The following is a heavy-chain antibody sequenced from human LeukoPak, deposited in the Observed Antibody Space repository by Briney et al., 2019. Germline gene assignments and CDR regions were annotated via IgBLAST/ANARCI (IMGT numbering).Heavy chain of an antibody. CDR2: TIPIFGTA. Sequence: SVKVSCKASGGTFSSYAISWVRQAPGQGLEWMGRTIPIFGTANYAQKFQGRVTITTDESTSTAYMELSSLRSEDTAVYYCARGPAVAGTGGDYWGQGTLVIVS. D-gene: IGHD6-19*01. V-gene: IGHV1-69*05. CDR1: GGTFSSYA. J-gene: IGHJ4*02. CDR3: ARGPAVAGTGGDY.